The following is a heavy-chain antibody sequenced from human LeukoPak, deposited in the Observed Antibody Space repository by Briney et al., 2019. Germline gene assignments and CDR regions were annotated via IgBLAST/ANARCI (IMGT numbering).Heavy chain of an antibody. CDR1: GGSISSYY. V-gene: IGHV4-59*01. D-gene: IGHD5-18*01. CDR2: IYYSGST. CDR3: AGGYSYGKKDY. Sequence: SETLSLTCTVSGGSISSYYWSWIRQPPGKGLEWIGYIYYSGSTNYNPSLKSRVTISVDTSKNQFSLKLSSVTAADTAAYYCAGGYSYGKKDYWGQGTLVTVSS. J-gene: IGHJ4*02.